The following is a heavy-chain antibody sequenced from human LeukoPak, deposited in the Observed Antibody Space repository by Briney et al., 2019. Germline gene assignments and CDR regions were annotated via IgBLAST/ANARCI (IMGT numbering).Heavy chain of an antibody. CDR2: ISRSDTTV. Sequence: GGSLRLSCAASGFIFSDYYMSWIRQAPGKGLEWVSYISRSDTTVYYADSVKGRFTVSGDDAKSSLYLQMNSLRAEDSAVHSCARGPNHYDYYDLDVWGQGTTVIVSS. V-gene: IGHV3-11*01. CDR1: GFIFSDYY. J-gene: IGHJ6*02. CDR3: ARGPNHYDYYDLDV.